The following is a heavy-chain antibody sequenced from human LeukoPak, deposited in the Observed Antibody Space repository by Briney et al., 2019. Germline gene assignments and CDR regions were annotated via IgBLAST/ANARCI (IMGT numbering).Heavy chain of an antibody. V-gene: IGHV1-46*01. Sequence: ASVKVSCKASGYTFTSYYMRWVRQAPGQGLEWMGIINPSGGSTSYAQKFQRRVTMTSDTSTSTVYMELSSLRSEDTAVYYCARVEWEYTAMVTGPRGMDVWGQGTTVTVSS. J-gene: IGHJ6*02. D-gene: IGHD5-18*01. CDR2: INPSGGST. CDR1: GYTFTSYY. CDR3: ARVEWEYTAMVTGPRGMDV.